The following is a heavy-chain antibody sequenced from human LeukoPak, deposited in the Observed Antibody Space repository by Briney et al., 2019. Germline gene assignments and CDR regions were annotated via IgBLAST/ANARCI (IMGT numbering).Heavy chain of an antibody. CDR2: ISGDGGST. CDR3: AKEMFRTWHVGYYYYGMDV. V-gene: IGHV3-43*02. J-gene: IGHJ6*02. Sequence: GGSLRLSCAASGFTFDDYAMHWVRQAPGKGLEWVSLISGDGGSTYYADSVKGRFTISRDNSKNSLYLQMNSLRTEDTALYYCAKEMFRTWHVGYYYYGMDVWGQGTTVTVSS. CDR1: GFTFDDYA. D-gene: IGHD1-26*01.